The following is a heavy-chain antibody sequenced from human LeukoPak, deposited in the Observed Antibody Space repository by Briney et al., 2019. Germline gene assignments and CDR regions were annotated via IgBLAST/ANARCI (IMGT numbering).Heavy chain of an antibody. Sequence: SVKVSCKASGFSFSSSAMQWVRQARGQRLEWIGWIVVGSGNTNYPQKFQERVTITRDMSTSTAYMELSSLRSEDTAVYFCAADRRVYCSGGTCYVNWFDPWGQGTLVTVSS. J-gene: IGHJ5*02. D-gene: IGHD2-15*01. CDR3: AADRRVYCSGGTCYVNWFDP. CDR1: GFSFSSSA. V-gene: IGHV1-58*02. CDR2: IVVGSGNT.